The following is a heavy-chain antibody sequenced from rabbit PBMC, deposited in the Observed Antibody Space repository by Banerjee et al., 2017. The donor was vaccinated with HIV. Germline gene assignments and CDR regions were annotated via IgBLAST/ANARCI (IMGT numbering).Heavy chain of an antibody. CDR1: GFSFNNNYH. CDR3: ARDLAGVIGWNFNF. J-gene: IGHJ6*01. CDR2: IDAGTSGTT. Sequence: QSLEESGGDLVKPGASLTLTCTASGFSFNNNYHMCWVRQAPGKGLEWIACIDAGTSGTTYYANWAKGRFTITRTSSTTVTLQMTSLTAADTATYFCARDLAGVIGWNFNFWGPGTLVTVS. D-gene: IGHD4-1*01. V-gene: IGHV1S40*01.